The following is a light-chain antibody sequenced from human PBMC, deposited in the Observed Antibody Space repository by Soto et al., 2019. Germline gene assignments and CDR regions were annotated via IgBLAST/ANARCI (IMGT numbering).Light chain of an antibody. Sequence: QSALTQPPAASGSPGQSVTISCTGTSSVVGGYNFVSWYQQYPGKVPKHTVYEVNKRPSGVPDCFSGSKSGNTAALTVSGLQAEDEADYYCTSYAGGNNVFGTGTKVTVL. V-gene: IGLV2-8*01. J-gene: IGLJ1*01. CDR1: SSVVGGYNF. CDR2: EVN. CDR3: TSYAGGNNV.